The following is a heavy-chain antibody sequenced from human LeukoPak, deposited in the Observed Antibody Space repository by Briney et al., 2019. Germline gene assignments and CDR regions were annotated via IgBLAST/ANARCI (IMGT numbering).Heavy chain of an antibody. CDR3: ARDLREQWLVKLNWFDP. V-gene: IGHV4-39*07. J-gene: IGHJ5*02. CDR2: IYYSGST. CDR1: GGSISSSSYY. D-gene: IGHD6-19*01. Sequence: SETLSLTCTVSGGSISSSSYYWGWIRQPPGKGLEWIGSIYYSGSTYYNPSLKSRVTISVDTSKNQFSLKLSSVTAADTAVYYCARDLREQWLVKLNWFDPWGQGTLVTVSS.